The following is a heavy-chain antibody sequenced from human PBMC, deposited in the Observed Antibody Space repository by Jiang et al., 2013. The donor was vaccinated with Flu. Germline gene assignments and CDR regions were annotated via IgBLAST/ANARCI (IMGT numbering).Heavy chain of an antibody. V-gene: IGHV4-31*02. D-gene: IGHD3-22*01. Sequence: GKGLEWIGYIYYSGSTYYNPSLKSRVTISVDTSKNQFSLKLSSVTAADTAVYYCARGPIRYDSSGYALGYWGQGTLVTVSS. J-gene: IGHJ4*02. CDR3: ARGPIRYDSSGYALGY. CDR2: IYYSGST.